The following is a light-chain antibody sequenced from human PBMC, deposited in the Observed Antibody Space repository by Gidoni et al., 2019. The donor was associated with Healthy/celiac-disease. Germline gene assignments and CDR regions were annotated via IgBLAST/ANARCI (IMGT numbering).Light chain of an antibody. CDR2: DAS. CDR3: QQRSNWPPIT. Sequence: EIVLTQSPATLSLSPGERATLSCRASQSVSSYLAWYQQKPGQAPRLLIYDASNRDTGIPAMFSGSGSGTDFTLTISSLEPEDSAVYYCQQRSNWPPITFGQGTRLEIK. CDR1: QSVSSY. V-gene: IGKV3-11*01. J-gene: IGKJ5*01.